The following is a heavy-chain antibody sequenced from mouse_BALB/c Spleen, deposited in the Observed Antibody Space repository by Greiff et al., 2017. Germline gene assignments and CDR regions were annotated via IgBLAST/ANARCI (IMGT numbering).Heavy chain of an antibody. CDR3: TRGEAYYGNRYYAMDY. CDR2: IYPGNSDT. CDR1: GYSFTSYW. V-gene: IGHV1-5*01. J-gene: IGHJ4*01. Sequence: EVQLQQSGTVLARPGASVKMSCKASGYSFTSYWMHWVKQRPGQGLEWIGAIYPGNSDTSYNQKFKGKAKLTAVTSTSTAYMELSSLTNEDSAVYYCTRGEAYYGNRYYAMDYWGQGTSVTVSS. D-gene: IGHD2-1*01.